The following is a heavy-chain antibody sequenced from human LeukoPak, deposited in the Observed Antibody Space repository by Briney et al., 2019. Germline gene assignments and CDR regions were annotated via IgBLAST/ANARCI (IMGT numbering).Heavy chain of an antibody. V-gene: IGHV3-33*01. Sequence: GGSLRLSWAASGFNFTGYGIHWVRQVPGKGLDWVAVIWYDGKNKHYADSVKGRFTISRDTSKNTVYLQMNSLRAEDTVVYYCARVSESGNSDYWGQGTLVTVSS. CDR1: GFNFTGYG. CDR2: IWYDGKNK. CDR3: ARVSESGNSDY. D-gene: IGHD4-23*01. J-gene: IGHJ4*02.